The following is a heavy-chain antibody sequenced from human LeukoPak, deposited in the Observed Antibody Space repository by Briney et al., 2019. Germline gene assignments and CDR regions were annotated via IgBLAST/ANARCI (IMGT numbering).Heavy chain of an antibody. D-gene: IGHD3-22*01. CDR2: INPNSGGT. V-gene: IGHV1-2*02. Sequence: ASVKVSCKVSGYTLTELSMHWVRQAPGQGLEWMGWINPNSGGTNYAQKFQGRVTMTRDTSISTAYMELSRLRSDDTAVYYCARRSHYYDSSPFDYWGQGTLVTVSS. CDR3: ARRSHYYDSSPFDY. J-gene: IGHJ4*02. CDR1: GYTLTELS.